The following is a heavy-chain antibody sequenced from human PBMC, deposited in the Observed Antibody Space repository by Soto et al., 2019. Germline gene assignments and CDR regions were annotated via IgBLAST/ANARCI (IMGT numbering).Heavy chain of an antibody. J-gene: IGHJ5*02. CDR3: ARGPPGYSSSSGP. D-gene: IGHD6-6*01. CDR2: MNPNSGNT. Sequence: ASVKVSCKASGYTFTSYGISWVRQATGQGLEWMGWMNPNSGNTGYAQKFQGRVTMTRDTSISTAYMELSSLRSEDTAVYYCARGPPGYSSSSGPWGQGTLVTVS. CDR1: GYTFTSYG. V-gene: IGHV1-8*02.